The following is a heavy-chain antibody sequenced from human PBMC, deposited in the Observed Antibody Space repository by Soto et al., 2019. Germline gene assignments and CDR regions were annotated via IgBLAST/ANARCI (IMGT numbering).Heavy chain of an antibody. CDR2: INHSGGT. CDR1: GGSFSGYY. CDR3: ERRVVPAAIGY. V-gene: IGHV4-34*01. D-gene: IGHD2-2*01. J-gene: IGHJ4*02. Sequence: QVQLQQWGAGLLKPSETLSLTCAVYGGSFSGYYWSWIRQPPGKGLEWIGEINHSGGTNYSPSLKSRVTISIDTSKNQFSLKLNPVTAADTAVYFCERRVVPAAIGYWGQGMLVTVSP.